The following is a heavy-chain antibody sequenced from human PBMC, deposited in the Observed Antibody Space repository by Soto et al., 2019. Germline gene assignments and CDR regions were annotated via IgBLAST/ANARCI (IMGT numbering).Heavy chain of an antibody. V-gene: IGHV3-23*01. CDR1: GFTFSSYS. Sequence: GSLRLSCAASGFTFSSYSMSWVRQAPGKGLEWVSGFRSSGDGGTTYYADSVKGRFTISRDNSKNTLFLQMNSLRAEDTAIYYCAKKVNSGPGSQYFDYWGQGTLVTVSS. CDR2: FRSSGDGGTT. D-gene: IGHD3-10*01. CDR3: AKKVNSGPGSQYFDY. J-gene: IGHJ4*02.